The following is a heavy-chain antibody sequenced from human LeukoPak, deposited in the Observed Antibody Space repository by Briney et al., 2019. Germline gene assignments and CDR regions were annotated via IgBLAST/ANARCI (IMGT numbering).Heavy chain of an antibody. CDR2: ISRSSSYI. CDR1: GFTFSSYS. Sequence: PGVSLRLSCAASGFTFSSYSMNWVRQAPGKGLEWVSSISRSSSYIYYADSVEGRFTISRDNAKNSLYLQMNSLRAEDTAVYYCARDPYALRGVIFDYWGQGTLVTVSS. V-gene: IGHV3-21*01. D-gene: IGHD3-10*01. J-gene: IGHJ4*02. CDR3: ARDPYALRGVIFDY.